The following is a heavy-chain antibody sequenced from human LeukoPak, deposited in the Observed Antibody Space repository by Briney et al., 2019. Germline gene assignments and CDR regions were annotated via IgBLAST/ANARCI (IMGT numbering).Heavy chain of an antibody. CDR2: ISDSGGRT. V-gene: IGHV3-23*01. CDR3: AIDSYDDSI. Sequence: GGSLRLSCAASGFTFSTHGMNWVRQAPGKGLEWVSAISDSGGRTFYADSVKGRFTISRDNSKNTLYLQINSLRAGDTAVYYCAIDSYDDSIWGQGTLVTVSS. J-gene: IGHJ1*01. D-gene: IGHD5-18*01. CDR1: GFTFSTHG.